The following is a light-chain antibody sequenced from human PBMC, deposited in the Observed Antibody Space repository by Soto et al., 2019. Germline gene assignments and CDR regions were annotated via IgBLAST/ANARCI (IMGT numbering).Light chain of an antibody. CDR1: QSVSSSY. CDR2: GAS. CDR3: QQYCSSPPWT. J-gene: IGKJ1*01. V-gene: IGKV3-20*01. Sequence: EIVLTQSPGTLSLSPGERATLSCRASQSVSSSYLAWYQQKPGQAPRLLIYGASSRATGIPDRFSGSGSGTDFALTISRMEAEDFAGYYCQQYCSSPPWTVGEGTKVVIK.